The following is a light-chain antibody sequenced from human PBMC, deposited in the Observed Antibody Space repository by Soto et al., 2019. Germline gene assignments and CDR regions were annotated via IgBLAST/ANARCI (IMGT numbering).Light chain of an antibody. J-gene: IGKJ4*01. CDR3: QQYYSRPT. V-gene: IGKV1-33*01. Sequence: DIQMTQSPSSLSASVGDRVTITCQASHDITNYLTWYQKKPGKGPRLLIYGASNLETGVPSRFSGSGFGTDFSFTISSLQPEDFATYYCQQYYSRPTFGGGTQVELK. CDR1: HDITNY. CDR2: GAS.